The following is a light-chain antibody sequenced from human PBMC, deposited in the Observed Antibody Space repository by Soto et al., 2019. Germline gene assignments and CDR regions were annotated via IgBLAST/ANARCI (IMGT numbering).Light chain of an antibody. CDR2: DAS. J-gene: IGKJ1*01. CDR3: QQYNSYWT. Sequence: DIQMTQSPSTLSASVGGRVTITCRASQSISNWLAWYQQKPGKAPNLLIYDASILESGVPSRFSGSGSGTEFTLTISSLQPDDFATYYCQQYNSYWTFGQGTKVEIK. V-gene: IGKV1-5*01. CDR1: QSISNW.